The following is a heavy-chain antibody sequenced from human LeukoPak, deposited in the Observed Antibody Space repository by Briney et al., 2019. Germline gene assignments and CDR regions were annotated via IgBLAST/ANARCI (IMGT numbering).Heavy chain of an antibody. CDR1: GGSFSGYY. CDR3: ARGGSGAGLRSLIFDY. J-gene: IGHJ4*02. V-gene: IGHV4-34*01. CDR2: INHSGST. D-gene: IGHD3-3*01. Sequence: SETLSLTCAVYGGSFSGYYWSWIRQPPGKGLEWIGEINHSGSTNYNPSLKSRVTISVDTSKNQFSLKLSSVTAADTAVYYCARGGSGAGLRSLIFDYWGQGTLVTVSS.